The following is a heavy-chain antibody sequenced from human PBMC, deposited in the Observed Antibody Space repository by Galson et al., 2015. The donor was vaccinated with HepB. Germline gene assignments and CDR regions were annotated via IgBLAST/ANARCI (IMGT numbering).Heavy chain of an antibody. Sequence: SLRLSCAASGFTFSSYGMHWVRQAPGKGLEWVAVISYDGSNKYYADSVKGRFTISRDNSKNTLYLQMNSLRAEDTAVYYCAKDAWMGVLPQWADYWGQGTLVTVSS. D-gene: IGHD2/OR15-2a*01. CDR1: GFTFSSYG. J-gene: IGHJ4*02. CDR3: AKDAWMGVLPQWADY. V-gene: IGHV3-30*18. CDR2: ISYDGSNK.